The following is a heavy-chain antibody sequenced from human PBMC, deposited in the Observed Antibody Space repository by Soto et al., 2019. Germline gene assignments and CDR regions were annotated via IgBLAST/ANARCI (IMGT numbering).Heavy chain of an antibody. J-gene: IGHJ5*02. D-gene: IGHD3-3*01. CDR2: IYYSGST. Sequence: SETLSLPCTVSGGYISSYYWSWIRQQQGKGLEWIGYIYYSGSTNYNPSLKSRVTISVDTSKHQFSLKLSSVTAADTAVYYCARDSYDFWSGYSSGFDPWGQGTLVTVSS. CDR3: ARDSYDFWSGYSSGFDP. V-gene: IGHV4-59*01. CDR1: GGYISSYY.